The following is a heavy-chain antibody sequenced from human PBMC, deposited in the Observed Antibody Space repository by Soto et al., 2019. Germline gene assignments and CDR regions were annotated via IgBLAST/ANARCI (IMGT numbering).Heavy chain of an antibody. J-gene: IGHJ4*02. CDR3: ARPDSSGWYGGFDY. Sequence: QVQLVQSGAEVKKPGSSVNVSCKASGGTFSSYTISWVRQAPGQGLEWMGRIIPILGIANYAQKFQGRVTITADKSTSTAYMELSSLRSEDTAVYYCARPDSSGWYGGFDYWGQGTLVTVSS. D-gene: IGHD6-19*01. CDR1: GGTFSSYT. CDR2: IIPILGIA. V-gene: IGHV1-69*02.